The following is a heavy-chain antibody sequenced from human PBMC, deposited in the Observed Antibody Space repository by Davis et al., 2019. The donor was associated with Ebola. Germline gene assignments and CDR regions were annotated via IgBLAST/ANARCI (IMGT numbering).Heavy chain of an antibody. D-gene: IGHD3-3*01. J-gene: IGHJ4*02. CDR1: GDSISGSPHY. Sequence: PSETLSLTCTVSGDSISGSPHYWGWIRQSPGKGLEWIGSVYYKGNTYYSPSLRSRVTVSVDTSKNQFSLRVASMTPADAAVYYCVTMYYGSQIDHWGQGNLVTVSS. CDR3: VTMYYGSQIDH. V-gene: IGHV4-39*07. CDR2: VYYKGNT.